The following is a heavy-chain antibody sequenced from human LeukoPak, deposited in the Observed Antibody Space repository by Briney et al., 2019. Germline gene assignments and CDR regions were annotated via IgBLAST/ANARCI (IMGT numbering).Heavy chain of an antibody. J-gene: IGHJ4*02. CDR3: VRDKAMAGIGASDY. V-gene: IGHV3-21*01. CDR1: GFTFSSYS. D-gene: IGHD6-19*01. CDR2: ISSSSSYI. Sequence: GGSLRLSCAASGFTFSSYSMNWVRQAPGKGLGWVSSISSSSSYIYYADSVKGRFTISRDNAKNSLYLQMNSLRAEDTAVYYCVRDKAMAGIGASDYWGQGTLVTVSS.